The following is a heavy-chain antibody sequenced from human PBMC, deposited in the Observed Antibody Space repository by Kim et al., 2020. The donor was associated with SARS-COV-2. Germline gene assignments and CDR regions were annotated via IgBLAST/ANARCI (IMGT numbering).Heavy chain of an antibody. Sequence: QKFQGRVTMTRDTAISTAYMELSRLRSDDTAVYYCARVTRDYGDYVFVYWGQGTLVTVSS. J-gene: IGHJ4*02. D-gene: IGHD4-17*01. V-gene: IGHV1-2*02. CDR3: ARVTRDYGDYVFVY.